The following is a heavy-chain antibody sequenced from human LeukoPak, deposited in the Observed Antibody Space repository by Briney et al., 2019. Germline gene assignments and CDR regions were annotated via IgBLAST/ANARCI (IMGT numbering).Heavy chain of an antibody. CDR2: ISYDGSNK. D-gene: IGHD6-19*01. J-gene: IGHJ4*02. CDR1: GFTFSSYG. Sequence: GGSLRLSCAASGFTFSSYGMHRVRQAPGKGLEWVAVISYDGSNKYYADSVKGRFTISRDNSKNTLYLQMNSLRAEDTAVYYCAKDAGAVAGTCVNYWGQGTLVTVSS. V-gene: IGHV3-30*18. CDR3: AKDAGAVAGTCVNY.